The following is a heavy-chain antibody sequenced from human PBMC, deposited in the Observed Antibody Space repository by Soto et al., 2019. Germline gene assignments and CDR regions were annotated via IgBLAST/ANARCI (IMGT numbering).Heavy chain of an antibody. CDR1: GGSISSGGYY. J-gene: IGHJ5*02. V-gene: IGHV4-31*03. D-gene: IGHD5-18*01. CDR3: ARAPYVDTAMVTSWFDP. Sequence: SETLSLTCTVSGGSISSGGYYWSWIRQHPGKGLEWIGYIYYSGSTYYNPSLKSRVTISVDTSKNQFSLKLSSVTAADTAVYYCARAPYVDTAMVTSWFDPWHQGNLVTVSS. CDR2: IYYSGST.